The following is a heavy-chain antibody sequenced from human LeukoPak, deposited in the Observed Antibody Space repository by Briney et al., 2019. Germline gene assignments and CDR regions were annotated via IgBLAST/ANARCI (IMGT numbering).Heavy chain of an antibody. Sequence: SGTLSLTCAVSGGSISSNNWWSWVRQPPGKGLEWIGEIYHSGRTGRTNYNPSLKSRVTISVDKSKIHFSLKLSSVTAADTAVYYCATLSDERSSGWPPYFGYWGQGTLVTVSS. J-gene: IGHJ4*02. D-gene: IGHD6-19*01. V-gene: IGHV4-4*02. CDR2: IYHSGRTGRT. CDR1: GGSISSNNW. CDR3: ATLSDERSSGWPPYFGY.